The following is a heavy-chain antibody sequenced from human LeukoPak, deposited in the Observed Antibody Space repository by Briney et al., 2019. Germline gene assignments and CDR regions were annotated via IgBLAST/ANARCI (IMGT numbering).Heavy chain of an antibody. CDR3: ARIGYYYDSSGYTFDY. J-gene: IGHJ4*02. D-gene: IGHD3-22*01. CDR1: GFTFSDYY. V-gene: IGHV3-11*04. CDR2: IGSSGSTI. Sequence: PGGSLRLSCAASGFTFSDYYMSWIRQAPGKGLEWVSYIGSSGSTIYYADSVKGRFTISRDNAKNSLYLQMNSLRAEDTAVYYCARIGYYYDSSGYTFDYWGQGTLVTVSS.